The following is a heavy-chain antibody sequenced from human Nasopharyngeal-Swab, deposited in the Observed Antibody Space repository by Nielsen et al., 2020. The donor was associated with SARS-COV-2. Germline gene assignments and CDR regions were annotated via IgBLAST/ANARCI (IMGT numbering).Heavy chain of an antibody. CDR1: GFTFSSYA. Sequence: GVLKISCAASGFTFSSYAMSWVRQAPGKGLEWVSAISGSGGSTYYADSVKGRFTISRDNSKNTLYLQMNSLRAEDTAVYYCAKDLGIVVVPAARGLFDYWGQGTLVTVSS. CDR2: ISGSGGST. J-gene: IGHJ4*02. D-gene: IGHD2-2*03. V-gene: IGHV3-23*01. CDR3: AKDLGIVVVPAARGLFDY.